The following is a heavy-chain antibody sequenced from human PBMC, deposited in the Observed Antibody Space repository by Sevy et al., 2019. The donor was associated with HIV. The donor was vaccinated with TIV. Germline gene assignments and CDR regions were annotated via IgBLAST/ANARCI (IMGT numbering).Heavy chain of an antibody. CDR2: ISSSSSYI. V-gene: IGHV3-21*01. CDR1: GFTFSSYS. CDR3: ARATTYYYDSSGQYCFDY. D-gene: IGHD3-22*01. J-gene: IGHJ4*02. Sequence: GGSLRLSCAASGFTFSSYSMNWVRQAPGKGLEWVSSISSSSSYIYYADSVKGRFTISRDNAKNSLYLQMNSLRAEDTAVYYCARATTYYYDSSGQYCFDYWGQGTLVTVSS.